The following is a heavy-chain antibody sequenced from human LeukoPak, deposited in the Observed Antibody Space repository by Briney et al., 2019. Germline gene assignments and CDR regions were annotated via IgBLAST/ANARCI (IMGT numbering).Heavy chain of an antibody. CDR3: ARALSSWLFDY. Sequence: GASVKVSCKASGYTFTGYYLHWVRQAPGQGLEWMGWIIPNSGATYFTKNFQGRVTFTRDTSISTAYLELSSLSSDATAVFYCARALSSWLFDYWGQGTLVTVSS. CDR2: IIPNSGAT. D-gene: IGHD6-13*01. CDR1: GYTFTGYY. J-gene: IGHJ4*02. V-gene: IGHV1-2*02.